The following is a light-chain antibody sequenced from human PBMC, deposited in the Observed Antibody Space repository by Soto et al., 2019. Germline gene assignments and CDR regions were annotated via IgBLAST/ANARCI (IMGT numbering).Light chain of an antibody. CDR2: AAS. V-gene: IGKV1-39*01. CDR1: QGITIY. J-gene: IGKJ4*01. Sequence: DIQMTQSPSSLSASVGDRVTITCRASQGITIYLNWYQQKPGKAPKLLIYAASSLQSGVSSRFSGSGSGTDFTLTITSLQPEDSASYFCQQCNSDPLTFGGGTRVEIK. CDR3: QQCNSDPLT.